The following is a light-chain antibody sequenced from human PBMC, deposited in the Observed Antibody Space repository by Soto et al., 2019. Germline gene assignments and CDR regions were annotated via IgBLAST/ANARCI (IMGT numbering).Light chain of an antibody. CDR3: MQARHPPRT. CDR2: LAS. CDR1: RSLLHSNGNHY. Sequence: DIVMTQSPLSLPFTPGEPASISCRSSRSLLHSNGNHYLEWYFQKPGQSPQLLISLASIRASGVPDRCSGSGSGTDFTLTISRVDAEDVGVYYCMQARHPPRTFGQGTKVELK. V-gene: IGKV2-28*01. J-gene: IGKJ1*01.